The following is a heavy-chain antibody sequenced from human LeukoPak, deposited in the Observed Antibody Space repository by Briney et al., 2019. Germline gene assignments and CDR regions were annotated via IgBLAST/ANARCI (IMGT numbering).Heavy chain of an antibody. J-gene: IGHJ4*02. V-gene: IGHV4-59*01. Sequence: SETLSLTCTVSGGSISSYYWSWIRQPPGKGLEWIGYIYYSGGTNYNPSLKSRVTISVDTSKNQFSLKLSSVTAADTAVYYCARGREAATYSYWGQGTLVTVSS. CDR2: IYYSGGT. CDR3: ARGREAATYSY. CDR1: GGSISSYY. D-gene: IGHD2-15*01.